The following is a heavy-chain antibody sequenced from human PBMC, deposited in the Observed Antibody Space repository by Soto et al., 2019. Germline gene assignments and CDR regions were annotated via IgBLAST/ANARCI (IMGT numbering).Heavy chain of an antibody. CDR3: ARDRYSGYDRSDYYYGMDV. CDR1: GGSFSGYY. Sequence: SETLSLTCAVYGGSFSGYYWSWPRQPPGKGLEWIGEINHSGSTNYNPSLKSRVTISVDTSKNQFSLKLSSVTAADTAVYYCARDRYSGYDRSDYYYGMDVWVQGTTVTVS. J-gene: IGHJ6*02. V-gene: IGHV4-34*01. CDR2: INHSGST. D-gene: IGHD5-12*01.